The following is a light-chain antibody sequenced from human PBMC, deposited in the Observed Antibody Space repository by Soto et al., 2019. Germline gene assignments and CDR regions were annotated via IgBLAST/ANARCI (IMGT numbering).Light chain of an antibody. Sequence: QSVLTQPASVSGSPGQSITISCTGTSSDVGNYNFVSWYQQHPGKAPKLMIYEVSKRPSGVSNRFSGSKSGNTASLTISGLQAEDEADYYCCSYAGDITWVFGGGTQLTVL. J-gene: IGLJ3*02. CDR3: CSYAGDITWV. CDR1: SSDVGNYNF. V-gene: IGLV2-23*02. CDR2: EVS.